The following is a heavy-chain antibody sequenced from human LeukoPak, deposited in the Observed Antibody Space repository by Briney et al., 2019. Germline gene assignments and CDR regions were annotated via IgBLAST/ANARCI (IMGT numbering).Heavy chain of an antibody. CDR1: GFTFRSYS. J-gene: IGHJ4*02. D-gene: IGHD6-13*01. Sequence: PGGSLRLSCAASGFTFRSYSMNWVRQAPGTGLEWVSSITGGGANTYYPDSVKGRFTISRDNAKNSLYLQMNSLRAEDTAVYYCARAGVAVAGAGLDYWGQGTLVPVSS. CDR2: ITGGGANT. CDR3: ARAGVAVAGAGLDY. V-gene: IGHV3-21*01.